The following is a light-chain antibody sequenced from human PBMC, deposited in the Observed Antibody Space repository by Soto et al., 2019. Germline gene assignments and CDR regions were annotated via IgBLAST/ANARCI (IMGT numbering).Light chain of an antibody. CDR2: EVT. J-gene: IGLJ1*01. CDR1: SSDVGGYNY. CDR3: SSYTSSIPYV. Sequence: QSALTQPASVSGSPGQSITISCTGTSSDVGGYNYVSWYQQLPDKAPKLMIYEVTSRPSGVSDRFSGSKSGNTASLTISGLQAEDEADYYCSSYTSSIPYVFGTGTKLTVL. V-gene: IGLV2-14*01.